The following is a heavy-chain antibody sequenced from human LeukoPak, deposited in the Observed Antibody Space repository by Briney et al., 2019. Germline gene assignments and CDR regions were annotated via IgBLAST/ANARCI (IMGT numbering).Heavy chain of an antibody. CDR3: ARSSYDFWSGYSDFFDY. V-gene: IGHV3-30*02. CDR1: GFTFSSYG. Sequence: GGSLRLSCAASGFTFSSYGMHWVRQAPGKGLEWVAFIRYNGNKKYYADSVKGRFTISRDNSKNTLYLQMNSLRAEDTAVYYCARSSYDFWSGYSDFFDYWGQGTLVTVSS. CDR2: IRYNGNKK. D-gene: IGHD3-3*01. J-gene: IGHJ4*02.